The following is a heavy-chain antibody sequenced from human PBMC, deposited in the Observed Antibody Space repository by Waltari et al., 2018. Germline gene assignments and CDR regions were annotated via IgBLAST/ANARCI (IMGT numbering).Heavy chain of an antibody. CDR3: ASSSVSVSGYFDY. CDR1: GFAFMRHW. V-gene: IGHV3-74*01. J-gene: IGHJ4*02. CDR2: IKSDGSDI. D-gene: IGHD3-3*01. Sequence: DVQLVESGGGLVQPGGSLRLSCAVSGFAFMRHWMHWVRQVPGEELVWVSRIKSDGSDIRYADSVQGRFTISRDNAKNTLFLQMSSLRVDDTAIYYCASSSVSVSGYFDYWGQGILVTVAS.